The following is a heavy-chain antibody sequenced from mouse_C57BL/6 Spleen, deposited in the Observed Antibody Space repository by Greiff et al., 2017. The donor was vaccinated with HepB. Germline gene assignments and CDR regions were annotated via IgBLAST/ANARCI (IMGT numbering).Heavy chain of an antibody. V-gene: IGHV1-55*01. D-gene: IGHD1-1*01. CDR1: GYTFTSYW. Sequence: QVQLQQSGAELVKPGASVKMSCKASGYTFTSYWITWVKQRPGQGLAWIGDIYPGSGSTNYNEKFKSKATLTVDTSSSTAYMQLSSLTSEDSAVYYCARSYYGSSYEYFDVWGTGTTVTVSS. CDR2: IYPGSGST. CDR3: ARSYYGSSYEYFDV. J-gene: IGHJ1*03.